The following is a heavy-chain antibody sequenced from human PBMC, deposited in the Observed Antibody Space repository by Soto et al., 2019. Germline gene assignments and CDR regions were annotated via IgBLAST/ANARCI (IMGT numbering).Heavy chain of an antibody. D-gene: IGHD3-9*01. CDR2: IYHSGST. CDR1: GGSISSGGYS. J-gene: IGHJ6*02. CDR3: ARAPNVYDILTGYYNGGMDV. V-gene: IGHV4-30-2*01. Sequence: SETLSLTCAVSGGSISSGGYSWSRIRQPPGKGLEWIGYIYHSGSTYYNPSLKSRVTISVDRSKNQFSLKLSSVTAADTAVYYCARAPNVYDILTGYYNGGMDVWGQGTTVTVSS.